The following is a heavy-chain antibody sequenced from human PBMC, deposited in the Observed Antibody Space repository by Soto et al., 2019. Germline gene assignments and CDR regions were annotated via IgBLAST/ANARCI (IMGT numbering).Heavy chain of an antibody. J-gene: IGHJ6*02. V-gene: IGHV1-18*01. CDR1: GYTFTTYG. CDR2: ISGNNGNT. D-gene: IGHD5-18*01. CDR3: ARDRGQLWLVGFDV. Sequence: QVQLVQSGAEVKKPGASVKVSCKASGYTFTTYGITWVRQAPGQGLEWMGWISGNNGNTNYAQKLQGRVSMSTETSTSTAYMGLRSLRADGTAVYYCARDRGQLWLVGFDVWGRGTTVTVSS.